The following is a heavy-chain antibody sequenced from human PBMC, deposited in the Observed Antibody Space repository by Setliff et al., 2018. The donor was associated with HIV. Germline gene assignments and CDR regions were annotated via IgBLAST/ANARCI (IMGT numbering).Heavy chain of an antibody. CDR3: AREGKWLA. CDR2: VNADNGNT. J-gene: IGHJ5*02. Sequence: ASVKVSCKASGYTFTSYALHWVSQAPGQRLEWMGWVNADNGNTKYSEKFQGRVTITRDTAASTVYMELSSLKSEDTAVYYCAREGKWLAWGQGTLVTVSS. D-gene: IGHD6-19*01. V-gene: IGHV1-3*01. CDR1: GYTFTSYA.